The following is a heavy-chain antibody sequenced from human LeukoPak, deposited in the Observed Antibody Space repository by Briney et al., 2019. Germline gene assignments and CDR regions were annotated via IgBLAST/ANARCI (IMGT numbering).Heavy chain of an antibody. CDR2: IRYDGSNK. V-gene: IGHV3-30*02. J-gene: IGHJ4*02. D-gene: IGHD2-21*01. Sequence: GGSLRLSCAASGFTFSSYGMHWVRQAPGKGLEWVAFIRYDGSNKSYSDSVRGRFTISRDNSKNTLYLQMNSLRVEDAAVYYCAPRVVVIAAPFDYWGQGTLVTVSP. CDR1: GFTFSSYG. CDR3: APRVVVIAAPFDY.